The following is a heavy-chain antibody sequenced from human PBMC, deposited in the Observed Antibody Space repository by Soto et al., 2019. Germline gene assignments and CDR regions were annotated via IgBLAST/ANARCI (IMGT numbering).Heavy chain of an antibody. V-gene: IGHV3-30*18. CDR3: AKDRRGTMVRGVIGY. D-gene: IGHD3-10*01. Sequence: QVQLVESGGGVVQPGRSLRLSCAASGFTFSSYGMHWVRQAPGKGLEWVAVISYDGSNKYYADSVKGRFTISRDNSKNTVYLQMNGLRAEDTAVYYCAKDRRGTMVRGVIGYWGQGTLVTVSS. CDR1: GFTFSSYG. J-gene: IGHJ4*02. CDR2: ISYDGSNK.